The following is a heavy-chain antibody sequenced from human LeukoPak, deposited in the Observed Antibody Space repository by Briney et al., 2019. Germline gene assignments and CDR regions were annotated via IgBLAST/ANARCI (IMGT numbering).Heavy chain of an antibody. D-gene: IGHD2-2*01. CDR2: ISGSGVTT. CDR1: GFTFSSYG. J-gene: IGHJ4*02. CDR3: SKWKAIVLVPAARSPIDY. V-gene: IGHV3-23*01. Sequence: PGGSLRLSCAASGFTFSSYGMSWVRQAPGKGLEWFSAISGSGVTTYYADSVKGRFTISRDNSKHTLYLQMNSLRAEDTAVYYCSKWKAIVLVPAARSPIDYWGQGTLVTVSS.